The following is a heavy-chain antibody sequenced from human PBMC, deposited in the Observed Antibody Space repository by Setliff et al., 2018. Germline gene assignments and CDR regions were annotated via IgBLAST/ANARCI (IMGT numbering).Heavy chain of an antibody. Sequence: SETLSLTCSVTGGSMTDFFWNWIRQAPGKGLEWIGEINHRGTTSYTPSLKGRVTISVDTSKNLFSLKLSSVTAADTAVYFCARGPRFDYESPTYRRRFDPWGQGTAVTVSS. V-gene: IGHV4-34*01. J-gene: IGHJ5*02. CDR3: ARGPRFDYESPTYRRRFDP. D-gene: IGHD3-22*01. CDR2: INHRGTT. CDR1: GGSMTDFF.